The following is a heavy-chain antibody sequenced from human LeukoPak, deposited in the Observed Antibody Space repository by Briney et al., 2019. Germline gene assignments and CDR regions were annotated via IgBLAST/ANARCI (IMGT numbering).Heavy chain of an antibody. CDR2: ISSRGGSP. Sequence: GGSLRLSCAASGFIFSQYSMNWVRQAPGKGLEWVSAISSRGGSPYYADSVKGRFTISRDNSENTLYLQMNSLRAEDTAVYYCAKDMDTMMVIFDPTWGQGTLVTVSS. D-gene: IGHD3-22*01. J-gene: IGHJ5*02. CDR1: GFIFSQYS. V-gene: IGHV3-23*01. CDR3: AKDMDTMMVIFDPT.